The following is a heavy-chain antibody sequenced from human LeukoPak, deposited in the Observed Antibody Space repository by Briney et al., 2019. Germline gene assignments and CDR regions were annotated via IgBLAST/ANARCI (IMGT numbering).Heavy chain of an antibody. J-gene: IGHJ1*01. Sequence: GGSLRLSCAPSGFTVSSNYMSWVRQAPGKGLEWVSVIYSGGSTYYADSVKGRSTISRDNSKNTLYLQMNSLRAEDTAVYYCAKDRRTLQEYFQHWGQGTLVTVSS. V-gene: IGHV3-53*01. CDR1: GFTVSSNY. CDR3: AKDRRTLQEYFQH. D-gene: IGHD1-14*01. CDR2: IYSGGST.